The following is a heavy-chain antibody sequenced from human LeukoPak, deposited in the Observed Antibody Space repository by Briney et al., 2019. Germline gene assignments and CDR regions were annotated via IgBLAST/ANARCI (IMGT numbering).Heavy chain of an antibody. Sequence: PGRSLRLSCAASGFTFDDYAMHWVRQAPGKGLEWVSGISWNSGSIGYADSVRGRFTISRDNAKNSLYLQMNSLRAEDTALYYCAKAPLAYCGGDCSRGQYFQHWGQGTLVTVSS. CDR1: GFTFDDYA. V-gene: IGHV3-9*01. J-gene: IGHJ1*01. D-gene: IGHD2-21*02. CDR2: ISWNSGSI. CDR3: AKAPLAYCGGDCSRGQYFQH.